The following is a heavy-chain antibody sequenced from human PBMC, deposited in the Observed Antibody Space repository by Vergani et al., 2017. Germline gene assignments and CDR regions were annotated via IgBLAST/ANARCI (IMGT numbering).Heavy chain of an antibody. CDR3: ATVKFGGGGSSVFDP. V-gene: IGHV1-69-2*01. CDR1: GGTFSSYT. CDR2: VDPEDGET. Sequence: VQLVQSGAEVKKPGSSVKVSCKASGGTFSSYTISWVRQAPGQGLEWMGLVDPEDGETIYAEKFQGRVTITADTSTDTAYMELSSLRSEDTAVYYCATVKFGGGGSSVFDPWGQGTLVTVSS. J-gene: IGHJ5*02. D-gene: IGHD2-15*01.